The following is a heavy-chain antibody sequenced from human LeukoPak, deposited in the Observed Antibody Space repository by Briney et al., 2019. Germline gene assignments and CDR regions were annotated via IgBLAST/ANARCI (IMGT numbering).Heavy chain of an antibody. CDR1: GFTFSSYA. V-gene: IGHV3-23*01. Sequence: GGSLRLSCAASGFTFSSYAMSWVRQAPGKGLEWVSAISVSGNTYHADSVKGRFTISRDSSKNTLYLQMNSLRAEDAAVYYCAKAPVTTCSGAYCYPFDYWGQGTLVTVSS. J-gene: IGHJ4*02. CDR2: ISVSGNT. D-gene: IGHD2-15*01. CDR3: AKAPVTTCSGAYCYPFDY.